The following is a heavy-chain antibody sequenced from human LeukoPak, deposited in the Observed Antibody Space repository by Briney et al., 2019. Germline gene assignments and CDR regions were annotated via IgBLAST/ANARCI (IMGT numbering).Heavy chain of an antibody. J-gene: IGHJ5*02. D-gene: IGHD3-10*01. CDR2: ISAYNGNT. V-gene: IGHV1-18*01. Sequence: ASVKVSCKASGYTFTSYGISWVRQAPGQGLEWMGWISAYNGNTNYAQKLQGRVTMTTDTSTSTAYMELSSLRSEDTAVYYCARDYYGSGSYHNANNWFDPWGQGTLVTVSS. CDR1: GYTFTSYG. CDR3: ARDYYGSGSYHNANNWFDP.